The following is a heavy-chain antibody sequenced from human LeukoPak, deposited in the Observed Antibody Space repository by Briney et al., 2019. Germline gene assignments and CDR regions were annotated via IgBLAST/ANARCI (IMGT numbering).Heavy chain of an antibody. CDR3: TRGSTVTTGY. CDR1: GFTFGDYA. J-gene: IGHJ4*02. V-gene: IGHV3-49*04. Sequence: GGSLRLSCTASGFTFGDYAMSWVRQAPGKGLEWVGFIRSKAYGGTTEYAASVKGRFTISRDDSKSIAYQQMNSLKTEDTAVYYCTRGSTVTTGYWGQGTLVTVSS. D-gene: IGHD4-17*01. CDR2: IRSKAYGGTT.